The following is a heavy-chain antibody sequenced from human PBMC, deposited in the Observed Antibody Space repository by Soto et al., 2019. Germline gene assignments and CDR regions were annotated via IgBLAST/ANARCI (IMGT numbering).Heavy chain of an antibody. CDR3: ARVLFGSNCWFDP. D-gene: IGHD3-16*01. CDR2: VYYSGST. J-gene: IGHJ5*02. CDR1: GGSISGYY. Sequence: SETLSLTSTFSGGSISGYYWSWIRQPPGKGLEWIGYVYYSGSTNYNPSLKSRVTISVDTSKNQFSLKLSSVTAADTAVYYCARVLFGSNCWFDPWGQGTLVTVSS. V-gene: IGHV4-59*01.